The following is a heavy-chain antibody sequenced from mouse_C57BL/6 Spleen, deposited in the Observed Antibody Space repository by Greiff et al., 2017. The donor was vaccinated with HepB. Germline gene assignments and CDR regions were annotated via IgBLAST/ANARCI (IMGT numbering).Heavy chain of an antibody. Sequence: EVQLVESGPGLVKPSQSLSLTCSVTSYSITSGYYWNWIRQFPENKLEWMGYISYDGSNNYNPSLKNRISITRDTSKNQFFLKLNSVTTEDTATYYCARDPHYYGSSYWYFDVWGTGTTVTVSS. J-gene: IGHJ1*03. D-gene: IGHD1-1*01. V-gene: IGHV3-6*01. CDR2: ISYDGSN. CDR1: SYSITSGYY. CDR3: ARDPHYYGSSYWYFDV.